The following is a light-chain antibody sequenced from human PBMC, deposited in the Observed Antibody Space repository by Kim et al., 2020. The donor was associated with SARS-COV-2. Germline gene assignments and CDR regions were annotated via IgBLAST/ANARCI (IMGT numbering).Light chain of an antibody. Sequence: QSVLTQSPSVSGAPGQRVTISCTGSTSNIGAGYEVHWYQQLPGTAPKLLIYGNTNRPSGVPDRFSASKSGTSASLAITGLQAGDEADYYCQSFDSILSGSLFGGGTQLTV. CDR1: TSNIGAGYE. CDR2: GNT. CDR3: QSFDSILSGSL. J-gene: IGLJ2*01. V-gene: IGLV1-40*01.